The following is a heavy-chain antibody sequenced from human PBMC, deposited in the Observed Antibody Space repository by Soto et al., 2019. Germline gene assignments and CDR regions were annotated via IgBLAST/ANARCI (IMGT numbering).Heavy chain of an antibody. Sequence: EVQLLESGGGLVQPGGSLKLSCAASGFTFSSNSMSWVRQAPGKGLEWVSGISGRGGSTYYANSVKGRFTISRDNSENMLYLQFYSLRAEDTAVYFCAKSRGDSWTTYYFDYWGQGTLITVSS. D-gene: IGHD4-4*01. V-gene: IGHV3-23*01. CDR1: GFTFSSNS. CDR2: ISGRGGST. CDR3: AKSRGDSWTTYYFDY. J-gene: IGHJ4*02.